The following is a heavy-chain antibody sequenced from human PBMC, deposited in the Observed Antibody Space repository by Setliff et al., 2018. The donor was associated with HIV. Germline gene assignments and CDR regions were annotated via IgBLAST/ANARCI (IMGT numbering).Heavy chain of an antibody. D-gene: IGHD3-16*01. CDR2: IDTTGDT. CDR3: ARHEEGQKWPRGGYAMDV. Sequence: SETLSLTCTVSGGSVSGFYWSWIRQPPGKGLDWIGSIDTTGDTKYNPSLRSRVSISIDMSRNNFSLNLRSVTAADTAVYFCARHEEGQKWPRGGYAMDVWGQGTTVTISS. CDR1: GGSVSGFY. J-gene: IGHJ6*02. V-gene: IGHV4-4*09.